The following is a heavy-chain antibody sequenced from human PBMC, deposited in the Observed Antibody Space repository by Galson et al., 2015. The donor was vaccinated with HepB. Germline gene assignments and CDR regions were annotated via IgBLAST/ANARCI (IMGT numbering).Heavy chain of an antibody. J-gene: IGHJ3*02. Sequence: SLRLSCAASGFTFSSYAMHWVRQAPGKGLEWVAVISYDGSNKYYADSVKGRFTISRDNSKNTLYLQMNSLRDEDTAVYYCARVRPMITFGGVHAFDIWGQGTMVTVSS. V-gene: IGHV3-30-3*01. CDR2: ISYDGSNK. CDR3: ARVRPMITFGGVHAFDI. CDR1: GFTFSSYA. D-gene: IGHD3-16*01.